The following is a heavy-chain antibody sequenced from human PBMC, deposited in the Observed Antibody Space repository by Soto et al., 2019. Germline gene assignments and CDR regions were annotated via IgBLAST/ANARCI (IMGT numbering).Heavy chain of an antibody. CDR2: INPGNGNT. J-gene: IGHJ3*02. CDR3: AREPMVRAAHGFDI. CDR1: GYTFTSYA. D-gene: IGHD3-10*01. V-gene: IGHV1-3*01. Sequence: GASVKVSCKASGYTFTSYAMHWVRQAPGQRLEWMGWINPGNGNTKYSQKFQGRVTMTRDTSISTAYMELSRLRSDDTAVYYCAREPMVRAAHGFDIWGQGTMVTVSS.